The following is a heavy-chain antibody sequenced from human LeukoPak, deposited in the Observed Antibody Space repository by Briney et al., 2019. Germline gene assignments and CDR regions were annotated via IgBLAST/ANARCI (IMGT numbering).Heavy chain of an antibody. D-gene: IGHD5-24*01. Sequence: GGSLRLPCPGSGFTFSSAWMTWVRQIPGKGLEWVGHIKSRTDGGTTDYAAPVKGRFTISRDDSKNTVYLQMNSLKTEDSAVYFCATEFYSNGYNFWGQGTLVIVSS. J-gene: IGHJ4*02. CDR1: GFTFSSAW. V-gene: IGHV3-15*01. CDR2: IKSRTDGGTT. CDR3: ATEFYSNGYNF.